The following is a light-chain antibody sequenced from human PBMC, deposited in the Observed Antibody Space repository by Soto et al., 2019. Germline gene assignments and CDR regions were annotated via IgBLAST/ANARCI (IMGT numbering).Light chain of an antibody. V-gene: IGKV3-15*01. CDR3: QPYCNWPPT. Sequence: EMVMTQSPATLSVSPGERVTLSCRASESVHRNLAWYQQKPGQGPSLLIYYASTRATGVPDRFTGSGSGTEFTLTISSLQSEDFRVYHCQPYCNWPPTFGPGTKVEIK. CDR2: YAS. J-gene: IGKJ3*01. CDR1: ESVHRN.